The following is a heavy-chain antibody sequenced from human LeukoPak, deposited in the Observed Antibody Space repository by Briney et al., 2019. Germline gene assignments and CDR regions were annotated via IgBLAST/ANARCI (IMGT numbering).Heavy chain of an antibody. Sequence: SETLSLTCAVYGGSFSGYYWSWIRQPPGKGLEWIGEINHSGSTNYNPPLKSRVTISVDTSKNQFSLKLSSVTAADTAVYYCARGGGVIVVVPAANLMAYDPWGQGTLVTVSS. J-gene: IGHJ5*02. D-gene: IGHD2-2*01. CDR1: GGSFSGYY. V-gene: IGHV4-34*01. CDR2: INHSGST. CDR3: ARGGGVIVVVPAANLMAYDP.